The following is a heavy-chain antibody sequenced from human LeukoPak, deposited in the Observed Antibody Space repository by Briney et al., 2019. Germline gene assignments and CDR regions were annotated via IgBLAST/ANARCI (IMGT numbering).Heavy chain of an antibody. D-gene: IGHD3/OR15-3a*01. CDR2: IYRGGST. J-gene: IGHJ6*02. CDR3: ARAGGLDGMDV. Sequence: GSLRLSCTASGFTVSSNYMSWVRQAPGKGLEWVSVIYRGGSTYYAGSVKGRFTISRDNSKNTLYLQMNSLRGEDTAVYYCARAGGLDGMDVWGQGTTVTVSS. V-gene: IGHV3-66*01. CDR1: GFTVSSNY.